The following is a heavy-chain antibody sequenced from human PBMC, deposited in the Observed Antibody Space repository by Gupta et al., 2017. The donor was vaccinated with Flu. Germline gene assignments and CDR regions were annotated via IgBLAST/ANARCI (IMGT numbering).Heavy chain of an antibody. D-gene: IGHD6-13*01. Sequence: EVKLLESGGGVVQPGESLRLSCVVSGLTFSDYAMNWVRQAPGKGLEWLSTVGAGGDHTYYADSVMGRFTISRDNSKNTIYLQMNSLTGDDTAVYYCAKDRSGNPAIDYWGQGALVTVSA. CDR2: VGAGGDHT. CDR1: GLTFSDYA. J-gene: IGHJ4*02. CDR3: AKDRSGNPAIDY. V-gene: IGHV3-23*01.